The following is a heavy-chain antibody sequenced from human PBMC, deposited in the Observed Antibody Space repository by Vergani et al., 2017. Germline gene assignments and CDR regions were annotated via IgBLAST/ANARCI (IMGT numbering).Heavy chain of an antibody. CDR3: AMSPYRYYDSSGSLDY. Sequence: QVQLVQSGAEVKKPGSSVKVSCKASGGTFSSYTISWVRQAPGQGLEWMGRIIPILGIANYAQKFQGRVTITADKSTSTAYMELSSLRSEDTAVYYCAMSPYRYYDSSGSLDYWGQGTLVTVSS. D-gene: IGHD3-22*01. V-gene: IGHV1-69*02. CDR1: GGTFSSYT. J-gene: IGHJ4*02. CDR2: IIPILGIA.